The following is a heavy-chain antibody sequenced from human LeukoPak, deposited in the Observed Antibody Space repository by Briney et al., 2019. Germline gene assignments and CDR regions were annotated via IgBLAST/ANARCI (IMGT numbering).Heavy chain of an antibody. CDR2: IIPIFGTA. J-gene: IGHJ1*01. CDR3: ARAYCGGSCYSNRKPQGYFQH. CDR1: GGTFSSYA. D-gene: IGHD2-15*01. V-gene: IGHV1-69*13. Sequence: SVKVSCKASGGTFSSYAISWVRQAPGQGLEWMGGIIPIFGTANYAQEFQGRVTITADESTSTAYMELSSLRSEDTAVYYCARAYCGGSCYSNRKPQGYFQHWGQGTLVTVSS.